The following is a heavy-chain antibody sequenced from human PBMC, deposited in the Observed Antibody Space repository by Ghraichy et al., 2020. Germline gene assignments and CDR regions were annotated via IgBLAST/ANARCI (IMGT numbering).Heavy chain of an antibody. D-gene: IGHD6-13*01. V-gene: IGHV3-21*01. Sequence: GGSLRLSCAASGFTFSSYGMTWVRQAPGKGLEWVSSISSSSSHIYYADSVKGRFTISRDNAKNSVYLQINSLRAEDTAVYYCATIPAAGFWYFGLCGRGTLVTVSS. CDR3: ATIPAAGFWYFGL. CDR2: ISSSSSHI. CDR1: GFTFSSYG. J-gene: IGHJ2*01.